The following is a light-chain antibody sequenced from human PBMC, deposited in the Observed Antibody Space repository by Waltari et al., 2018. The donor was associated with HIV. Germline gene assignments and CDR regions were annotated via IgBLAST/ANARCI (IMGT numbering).Light chain of an antibody. J-gene: IGLJ2*01. CDR3: AAWDDSLNGEVV. V-gene: IGLV1-44*01. CDR2: GNT. CDR1: NSNIGSNT. Sequence: QSVLTQPPSASGTPGQRVTISCSGRNSNIGSNTVNWYQQLPGTAPKLLIYGNTQRPSGFPDRFSGSKSGTSASLAISGLQSEDEADYYCAAWDDSLNGEVVFGGVTKLTVL.